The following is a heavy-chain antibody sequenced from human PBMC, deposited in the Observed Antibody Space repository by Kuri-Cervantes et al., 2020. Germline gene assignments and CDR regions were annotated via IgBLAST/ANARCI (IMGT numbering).Heavy chain of an antibody. D-gene: IGHD1-1*01. V-gene: IGHV3-9*01. Sequence: GGSLRLSCAASGFTFDDYAMHWVRQAPGKGLEWVSGISWNSGSIGYADSVKGRFTISRDNAKNSLYLQMNSLRAEDTAVYYCAGVRSDCYYYYMDVWGKGTTVTVSS. CDR3: AGVRSDCYYYYMDV. CDR1: GFTFDDYA. CDR2: ISWNSGSI. J-gene: IGHJ6*03.